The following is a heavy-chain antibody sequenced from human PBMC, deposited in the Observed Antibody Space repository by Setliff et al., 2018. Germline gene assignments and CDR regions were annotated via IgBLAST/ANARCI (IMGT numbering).Heavy chain of an antibody. Sequence: SETLSLTCTVSGGSISSSSYYWGWIRQPPGKGLEWIGSIYYSGSTYYNPSLKSRVTISVDTSKNQFSLKLSSVTAADTAVYYCARDYYDSSGYYHFATSRYNWFDPWGQGTLVTVSS. V-gene: IGHV4-39*07. J-gene: IGHJ5*02. CDR1: GGSISSSSYY. CDR3: ARDYYDSSGYYHFATSRYNWFDP. CDR2: IYYSGST. D-gene: IGHD3-22*01.